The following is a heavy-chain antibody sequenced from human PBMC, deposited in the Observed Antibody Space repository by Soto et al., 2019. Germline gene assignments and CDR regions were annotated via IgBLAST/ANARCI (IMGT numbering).Heavy chain of an antibody. J-gene: IGHJ4*02. D-gene: IGHD7-27*01. CDR1: GDSISNVNYC. CDR2: SYDGGST. Sequence: QVQLQESGPGLVKPSQTLSLTCTVSGDSISNVNYCWSWLRQAPDKGLEWSGNSYDGGSTYNNPSLTSRVTISEDTAKNQFSLQLRSESAADTAVYYSARVPSGDKDAYWGQGTLVTVSS. CDR3: ARVPSGDKDAY. V-gene: IGHV4-30-4*01.